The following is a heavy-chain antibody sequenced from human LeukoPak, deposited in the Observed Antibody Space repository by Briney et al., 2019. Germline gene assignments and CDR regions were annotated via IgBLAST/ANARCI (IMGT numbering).Heavy chain of an antibody. Sequence: ASVKVSCKASGGTFSSYAISWVRQATGQGLEWMGWMNPNSGNTGYAQKFQGRVTMTRNTSISTAYMELSGLRSEDTAVYYCARGTRRITIFGQGYWGQGTLVTVSS. V-gene: IGHV1-8*02. D-gene: IGHD3-3*01. CDR2: MNPNSGNT. J-gene: IGHJ4*02. CDR1: GGTFSSYA. CDR3: ARGTRRITIFGQGY.